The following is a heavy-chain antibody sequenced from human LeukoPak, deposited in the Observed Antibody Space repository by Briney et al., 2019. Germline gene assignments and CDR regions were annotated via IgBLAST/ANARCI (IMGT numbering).Heavy chain of an antibody. CDR2: IIPIFGTA. J-gene: IGHJ4*02. CDR3: ARAPAPYYYDSSGYYYSFVY. V-gene: IGHV1-69*13. Sequence: SVKVSCKASGGTFSSYAISWVRQAPGQGLEWMGGIIPIFGTANYAQKFQGRVTITADESTSTAYMELSSLRSEDTAVYYCARAPAPYYYDSSGYYYSFVYWGQGTLVTVSS. D-gene: IGHD3-22*01. CDR1: GGTFSSYA.